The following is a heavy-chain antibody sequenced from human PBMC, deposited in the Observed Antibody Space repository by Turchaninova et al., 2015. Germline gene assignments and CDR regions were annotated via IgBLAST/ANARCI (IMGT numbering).Heavy chain of an antibody. D-gene: IGHD3-16*01. CDR1: GFTFSNYA. J-gene: IGHJ4*02. Sequence: EVQLLESGGGLIQPGGSLTLSCAASGFTFSNYAMSWVRQAPGKGLQWVSAISGSGDDKFYSDSVKGRFTISRDNSKNTVHLQMDSLRAEDTAIYYCATPLHYAEHWGQGIVVTVSS. CDR2: ISGSGDDK. V-gene: IGHV3-23*01. CDR3: ATPLHYAEH.